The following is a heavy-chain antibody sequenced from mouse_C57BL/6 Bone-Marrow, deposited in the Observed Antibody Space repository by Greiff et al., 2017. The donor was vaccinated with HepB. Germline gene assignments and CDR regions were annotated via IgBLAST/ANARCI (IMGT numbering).Heavy chain of an antibody. J-gene: IGHJ3*01. CDR1: GYTFTSYG. Sequence: VKLQESGAELARPGASVKLSCKASGYTFTSYGISWVKQRTGQGLEWIGEIYPRSGNTYYNEKFKGKATLTADKSSSTAYMERRSLTSEDSAVYFCARGYPWFAYWGQGTLVTVSA. V-gene: IGHV1-81*01. CDR3: ARGYPWFAY. CDR2: IYPRSGNT. D-gene: IGHD2-14*01.